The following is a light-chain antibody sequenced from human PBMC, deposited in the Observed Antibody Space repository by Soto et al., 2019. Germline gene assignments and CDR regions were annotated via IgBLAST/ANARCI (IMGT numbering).Light chain of an antibody. CDR1: SSDVGGYNY. V-gene: IGLV2-14*01. CDR3: SSSTSRRAHV. CDR2: EVS. Sequence: QSVLSHPPSLSGSPGESITISCTGTSSDVGGYNYVSWYQQQSGKAPKLMIHEVSNRPSGVSNRFSGSKSGNTASLTISGLQAEEEADSYCSSSTSRRAHVFGIGTKVTVL. J-gene: IGLJ1*01.